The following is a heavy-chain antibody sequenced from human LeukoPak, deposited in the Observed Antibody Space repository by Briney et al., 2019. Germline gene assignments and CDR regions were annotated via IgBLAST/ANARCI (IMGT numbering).Heavy chain of an antibody. V-gene: IGHV3-11*01. Sequence: GGSLRLSCAASGFTFSDYYMSWIRQAPGKGLEWVSYISSSGSTIYYADSVKGRFTISRDNSKNTLYLQMNSLRAEDTAVYYCAKASGYCGGDCYSAFDYWGQGTLVTVSS. CDR1: GFTFSDYY. CDR2: ISSSGSTI. D-gene: IGHD2-21*02. CDR3: AKASGYCGGDCYSAFDY. J-gene: IGHJ4*02.